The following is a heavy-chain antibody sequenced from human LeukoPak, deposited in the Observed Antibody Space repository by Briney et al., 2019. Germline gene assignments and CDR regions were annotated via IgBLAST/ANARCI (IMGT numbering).Heavy chain of an antibody. CDR2: VNPNSGDA. D-gene: IGHD7-27*01. Sequence: ASVKVSCKASGYTFTAYYLHWGGQAPGQGLEGMGWVNPNSGDAKYAQIFQGRVTMTRDTLSSTVYMELSSLRFDDTAVYYCARDGELGWFDPWGQGSLVSVSS. CDR1: GYTFTAYY. CDR3: ARDGELGWFDP. J-gene: IGHJ5*02. V-gene: IGHV1-2*02.